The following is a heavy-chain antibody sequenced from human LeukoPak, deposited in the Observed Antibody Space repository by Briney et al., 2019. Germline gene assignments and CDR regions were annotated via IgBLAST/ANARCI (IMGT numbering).Heavy chain of an antibody. V-gene: IGHV3-7*01. CDR2: IKQDGSEE. J-gene: IGHJ5*02. CDR1: GFTFREYW. Sequence: GGSLRLSCEASGFTFREYWMSWVRQAPGKGLEWVASIKQDGSEEYYVDSVKGRFTISRDDAKNSVDLHMDSPRVEDTALYFCARTRNRWFDHWGQGTQVTVSS. CDR3: ARTRNRWFDH.